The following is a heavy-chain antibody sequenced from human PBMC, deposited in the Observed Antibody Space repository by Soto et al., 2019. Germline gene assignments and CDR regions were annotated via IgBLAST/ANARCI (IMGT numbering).Heavy chain of an antibody. V-gene: IGHV4-59*01. CDR1: GGSISSYY. CDR2: IYYSGST. Sequence: TLSLTCTVSGGSISSYYWSWVRQPPGKGLEWIGYIYYSGSTNYNPSLKSRVTISVDTSKNQFSLKLSSVTAADTAVYYCARINSSSRYYGMDVWGQGTTVTVSS. D-gene: IGHD6-13*01. J-gene: IGHJ6*02. CDR3: ARINSSSRYYGMDV.